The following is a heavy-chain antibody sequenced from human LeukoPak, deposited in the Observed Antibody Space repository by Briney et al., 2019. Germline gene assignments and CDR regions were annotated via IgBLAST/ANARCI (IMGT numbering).Heavy chain of an antibody. D-gene: IGHD5-18*01. Sequence: SETLSLTCAVSDGSISSYYWNWIRQPPGKGLEWIGFIYDSGSTNYNPSLYSRLTISVDTSKNQFSLKLTSVTAADTAVYYCARDRRGYGSFDSWGQGTLVTVSS. CDR3: ARDRRGYGSFDS. CDR1: DGSISSYY. CDR2: IYDSGST. V-gene: IGHV4-59*01. J-gene: IGHJ4*02.